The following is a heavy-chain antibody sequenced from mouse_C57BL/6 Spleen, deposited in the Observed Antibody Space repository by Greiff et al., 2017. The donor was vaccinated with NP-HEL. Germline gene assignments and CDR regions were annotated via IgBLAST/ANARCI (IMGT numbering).Heavy chain of an antibody. J-gene: IGHJ2*01. CDR2: ISDGGSYT. Sequence: EVMLVESGGGLVKPGGSLKLSCAASGFTFSSYAMSWVRQTPEKRLEWVATISDGGSYTYYPDNVKGRFTISRDNAKNNLYLQMSHLKSEDTAMYYCARDSYGNYFDYWGQGTTLTVSS. V-gene: IGHV5-4*01. D-gene: IGHD2-1*01. CDR1: GFTFSSYA. CDR3: ARDSYGNYFDY.